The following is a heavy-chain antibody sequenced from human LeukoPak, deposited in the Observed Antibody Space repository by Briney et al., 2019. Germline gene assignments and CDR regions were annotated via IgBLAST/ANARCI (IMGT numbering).Heavy chain of an antibody. CDR3: GRPSGYYYDDAFDI. V-gene: IGHV4-34*01. D-gene: IGHD3-22*01. J-gene: IGHJ3*02. Sequence: SETLSLTCGVFGGSFSGYYWSWIRQPPGKGLEWVGEINHSGSTKYNPALKRRVTISVDTSKNQFSLMLSSVTAADTAIYCGGRPSGYYYDDAFDIWGQGTMVTVSS. CDR1: GGSFSGYY. CDR2: INHSGST.